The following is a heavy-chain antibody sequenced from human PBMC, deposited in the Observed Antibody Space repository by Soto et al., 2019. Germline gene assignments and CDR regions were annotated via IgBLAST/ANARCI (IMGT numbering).Heavy chain of an antibody. Sequence: ASVKVSCKASGYTFTSYGISWVRQAPGQGLEWMGWVDPNGGGSNSAQKFQGSVSMTWDTSITTAYLDLTRLTTNDTATYFCATWVDYGDFEGFDFWGQGTLVTVSS. J-gene: IGHJ4*02. D-gene: IGHD4-17*01. V-gene: IGHV1-2*04. CDR1: GYTFTSYG. CDR2: VDPNGGGS. CDR3: ATWVDYGDFEGFDF.